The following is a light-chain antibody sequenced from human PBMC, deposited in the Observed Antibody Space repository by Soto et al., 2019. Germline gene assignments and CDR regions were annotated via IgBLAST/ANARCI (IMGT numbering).Light chain of an antibody. CDR1: QSVSNN. Sequence: EILMTQCPATLSVSPGDGATLSCRASQSVSNNLAWYQQRPGQAPRLLIYDASNRATGIPARFSGSGSGTDFTLTISSLEPEDFAVYYCQQRSNWITFGQGTRLEI. CDR2: DAS. CDR3: QQRSNWIT. V-gene: IGKV3-11*01. J-gene: IGKJ5*01.